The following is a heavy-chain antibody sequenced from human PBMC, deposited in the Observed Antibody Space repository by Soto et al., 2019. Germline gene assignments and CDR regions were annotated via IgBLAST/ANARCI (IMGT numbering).Heavy chain of an antibody. CDR1: GFTFSRYW. Sequence: EVQLVESGGGLVQPGGSLRLSCAASGFTFSRYWMSWVRQAPGKGLEWVANIKQDGSEKYYVDSVKGRFTISRDNAKNSLYLQMNSLRADDRAVYYCARESSTVTTGHADAFDIWGQGTMVTVSS. J-gene: IGHJ3*02. D-gene: IGHD4-17*01. CDR2: IKQDGSEK. V-gene: IGHV3-7*01. CDR3: ARESSTVTTGHADAFDI.